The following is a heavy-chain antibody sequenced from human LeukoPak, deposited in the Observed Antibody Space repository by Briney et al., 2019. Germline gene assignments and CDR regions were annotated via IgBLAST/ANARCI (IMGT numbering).Heavy chain of an antibody. CDR3: AKDITAGAVASAAFDY. V-gene: IGHV3-9*03. CDR2: ISWNSGSI. D-gene: IGHD6-19*01. CDR1: GFTFDDYA. Sequence: GRSLRLSCAASGFTFDDYAMHWVRQAPGKGLEWVSGISWNSGSIGYADPVKGRFTISRDNAKNSLYLQMNSLRAEDMALYYCAKDITAGAVASAAFDYWGQGTLVTVSS. J-gene: IGHJ4*02.